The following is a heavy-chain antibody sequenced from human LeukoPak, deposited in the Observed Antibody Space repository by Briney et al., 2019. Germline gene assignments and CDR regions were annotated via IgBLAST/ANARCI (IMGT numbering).Heavy chain of an antibody. CDR3: ARGPRGYCSGGSCYHY. D-gene: IGHD2-15*01. J-gene: IGHJ4*02. Sequence: PSETLSLTCTVSGASLSSESYYWSWIRQPPGKGLEWIEYIYYSGNTNYSPSLKSRVTISVDTSKNQFSLRLSSVTAADTAVYYCARGPRGYCSGGSCYHYWGQGTLVTVSS. CDR1: GASLSSESYY. V-gene: IGHV4-61*01. CDR2: IYYSGNT.